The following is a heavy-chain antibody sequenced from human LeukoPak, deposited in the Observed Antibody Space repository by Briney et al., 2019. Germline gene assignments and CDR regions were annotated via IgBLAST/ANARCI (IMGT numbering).Heavy chain of an antibody. D-gene: IGHD3-22*01. CDR3: ATSYNSSGCD. Sequence: GGSLRLSCTASGFIFSSFWMAWVRQAPGKGLEWVANIKPDGSLQFYGDSVKGRFTISRDNAKNSLYLQMNNLGAEDTALYYCATSYNSSGCDWGQGTLVTVSS. J-gene: IGHJ4*02. CDR1: GFIFSSFW. CDR2: IKPDGSLQ. V-gene: IGHV3-7*01.